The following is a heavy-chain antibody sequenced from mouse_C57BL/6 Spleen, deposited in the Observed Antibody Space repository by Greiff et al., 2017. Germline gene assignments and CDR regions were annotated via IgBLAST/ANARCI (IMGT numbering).Heavy chain of an antibody. CDR1: GYTFTSYW. V-gene: IGHV1-69*01. J-gene: IGHJ2*01. CDR2: IDPSDSYT. Sequence: QVQLQQPGAELVMPGASVKLSCKASGYTFTSYWMHWVKQRPGQGLEWIGEIDPSDSYTNYNQKFKGKSTVTVDKSSSTAYMQLSSLTSEDAAVYYCARGSADFDYWGQGTTLTVSS. CDR3: ARGSADFDY.